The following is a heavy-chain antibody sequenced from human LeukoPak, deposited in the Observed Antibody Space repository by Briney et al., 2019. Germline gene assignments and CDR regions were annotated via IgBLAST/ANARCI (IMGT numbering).Heavy chain of an antibody. V-gene: IGHV3-30-3*01. CDR3: ILGWLRSTGDFDY. Sequence: PGRSLRLSCAASGFTFSSYAMHWVRQAPGKGLEWVAVISYDGSNKYYADSVKGRFTISRDNSKNTLYLQMNSLRAEDTAVYYCILGWLRSTGDFDYWGQGTLVTVSS. CDR2: ISYDGSNK. D-gene: IGHD2-21*01. CDR1: GFTFSSYA. J-gene: IGHJ4*02.